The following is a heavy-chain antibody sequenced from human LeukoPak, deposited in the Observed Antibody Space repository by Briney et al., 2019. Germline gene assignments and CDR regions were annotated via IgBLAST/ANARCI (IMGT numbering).Heavy chain of an antibody. J-gene: IGHJ4*02. CDR2: IWYDGSNK. V-gene: IGHV3-33*01. CDR3: ARDGIAVAPYYFDY. CDR1: GFTFSSYG. D-gene: IGHD6-19*01. Sequence: LTGRPLRLSCAASGFTFSSYGMHWVRQAPGKGLEWVAVIWYDGSNKYYADSVKGRFTISRDNSKNTLYLQMNSLRAEDTAVYYCARDGIAVAPYYFDYWGQGTLVTVSS.